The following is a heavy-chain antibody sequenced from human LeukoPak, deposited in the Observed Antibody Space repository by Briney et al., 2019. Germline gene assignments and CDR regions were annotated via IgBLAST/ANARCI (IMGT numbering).Heavy chain of an antibody. CDR2: ISGSGGST. V-gene: IGHV3-23*01. Sequence: GGSLRLSCAASGFTFSSYAMSWVRQAPGKGLEWVSAISGSGGSTYYADSVKGRFTISRDNSKNTLYLQMNSLRAEDTAVYYCAKLGCSSTSCLYGMDVWGQGTLLTVSS. J-gene: IGHJ6*02. CDR3: AKLGCSSTSCLYGMDV. CDR1: GFTFSSYA. D-gene: IGHD2-2*01.